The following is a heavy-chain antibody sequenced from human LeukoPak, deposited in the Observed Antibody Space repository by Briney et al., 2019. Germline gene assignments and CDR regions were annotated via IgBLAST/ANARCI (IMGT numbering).Heavy chain of an antibody. Sequence: SETLSLTCTVSGGPISSYYWSWIRQPPGKGLEWIGYIYYSGSTNYNPSLKSRVTISVDTSKNQFSLKLSSVTAADTAVYYCARDRSSGYYDYWGQGTLVTVSS. CDR3: ARDRSSGYYDY. CDR1: GGPISSYY. J-gene: IGHJ4*02. D-gene: IGHD3-22*01. V-gene: IGHV4-59*01. CDR2: IYYSGST.